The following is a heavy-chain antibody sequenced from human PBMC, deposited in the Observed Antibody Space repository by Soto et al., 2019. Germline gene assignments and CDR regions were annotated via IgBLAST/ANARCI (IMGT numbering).Heavy chain of an antibody. V-gene: IGHV4-61*01. Sequence: PSETLTLTCSVSGGSVSNKTYYWSWIRQPPGKRLEWIGYVYYSGTTNYNPSLKSRVTISVDLSKNQFSLRLSSVTTADTALYYCARTTAVPNTLRSRYFFDYWGQGTLVTVSS. J-gene: IGHJ4*02. CDR1: GGSVSNKTYY. CDR2: VYYSGTT. CDR3: ARTTAVPNTLRSRYFFDY. D-gene: IGHD4-17*01.